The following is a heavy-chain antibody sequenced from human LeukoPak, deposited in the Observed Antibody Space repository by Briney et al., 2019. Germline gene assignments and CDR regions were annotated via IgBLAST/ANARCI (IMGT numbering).Heavy chain of an antibody. CDR2: IKEDGSET. D-gene: IGHD2-21*01. V-gene: IGHV3-7*01. Sequence: GGSLRLSCAASGFTFSRSWMDWVRQAPGKGREWVANIKEDGSETHYVDSAKGRFTISRDNAKNILFLQVDSLRVEDTAIYYCSYSLNYWGQGTLVTVSS. CDR3: SYSLNY. J-gene: IGHJ4*02. CDR1: GFTFSRSW.